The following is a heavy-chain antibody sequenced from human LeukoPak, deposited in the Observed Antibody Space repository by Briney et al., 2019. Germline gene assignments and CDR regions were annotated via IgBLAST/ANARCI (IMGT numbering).Heavy chain of an antibody. CDR3: ASEYYYDSSGYSAPLDY. CDR1: GFTFSSYW. J-gene: IGHJ4*02. D-gene: IGHD3-22*01. Sequence: GGSLRLSCAASGFTFSSYWMHWVRQAPGKGLVWVSRINSDGSSTSYADSVKGRFTISRDNAKNSLYLQMNSLRAEDTALYYCASEYYYDSSGYSAPLDYWGQRTLVTVSS. V-gene: IGHV3-74*01. CDR2: INSDGSST.